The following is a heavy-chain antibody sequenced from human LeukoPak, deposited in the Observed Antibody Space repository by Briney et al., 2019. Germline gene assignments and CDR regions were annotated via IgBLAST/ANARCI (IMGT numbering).Heavy chain of an antibody. D-gene: IGHD3-10*01. CDR1: GFTFSSYA. CDR3: AKQGALWFGELGY. CDR2: ISGSGGST. Sequence: PGGSLRLSCAAYGFTFSSYAMSWVRQAPGKGLEWVSAISGSGGSTYYADSVKGRFTISRDNSKNTLYLQMNSLRAEDTAVYYCAKQGALWFGELGYWGQGTLVTVSS. V-gene: IGHV3-23*01. J-gene: IGHJ4*02.